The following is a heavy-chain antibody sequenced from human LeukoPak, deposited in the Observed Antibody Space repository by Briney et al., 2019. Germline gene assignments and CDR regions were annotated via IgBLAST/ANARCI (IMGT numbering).Heavy chain of an antibody. Sequence: PGGSLRLSCAASGFTFSSYEMNWVRQAPGKGLEWVSYIRSSGSTIYYADSVKGRFTISRDNAKNSLYLQMNSLRAEDTAVYYCARDRGYDYWGQGTLVTVSS. CDR1: GFTFSSYE. CDR2: IRSSGSTI. J-gene: IGHJ4*02. D-gene: IGHD3-10*01. CDR3: ARDRGYDY. V-gene: IGHV3-48*03.